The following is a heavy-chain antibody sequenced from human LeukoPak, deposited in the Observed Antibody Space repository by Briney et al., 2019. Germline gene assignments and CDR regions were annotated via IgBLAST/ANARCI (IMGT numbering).Heavy chain of an antibody. CDR1: GGSISSGGYS. CDR3: ARAEYYFDY. Sequence: SQTLSLTCAVSGGSISSGGYSWSWIRQPPGKGLEWIGYIYYSGSTNYNPSLKSRVTISVDTSKNQFSPKLSSVTAADTAVYYCARAEYYFDYWGQGTLVTVSS. CDR2: IYYSGST. J-gene: IGHJ4*02. V-gene: IGHV4-30-4*07.